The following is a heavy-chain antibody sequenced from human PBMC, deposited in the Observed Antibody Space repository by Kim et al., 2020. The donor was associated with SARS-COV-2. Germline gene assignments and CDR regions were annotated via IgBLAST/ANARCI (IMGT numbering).Heavy chain of an antibody. Sequence: SETLSLTCAVSGGSISSSNWWSWVRQPPGKGLEWIGEIYHSGSTNYNPSLKSRVTISVDKSKNQFSLKLSSVTAADTAVYYCARGPRSTYYYDSSGLGAFGIWGHGTMVTVSS. V-gene: IGHV4-4*02. CDR3: ARGPRSTYYYDSSGLGAFGI. CDR2: IYHSGST. J-gene: IGHJ3*02. D-gene: IGHD3-22*01. CDR1: GGSISSSNW.